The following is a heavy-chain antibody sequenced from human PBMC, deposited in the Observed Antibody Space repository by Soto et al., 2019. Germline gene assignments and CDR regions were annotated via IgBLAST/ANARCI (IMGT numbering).Heavy chain of an antibody. CDR2: VKSKVDGETI. CDR3: AADLQDWGADAFDY. J-gene: IGHJ4*02. CDR1: GFTFNGAW. Sequence: EVPLVESGGGLVEPGGSLRLSCAASGFTFNGAWMNWVRQGPGKGLEWVGRVKSKVDGETIDYAAPVKGRFAISREDSRNTGYRQMNSLSTEDTAMDYWAADLQDWGADAFDYWGQGALVTVSS. V-gene: IGHV3-15*07. D-gene: IGHD3-16*01.